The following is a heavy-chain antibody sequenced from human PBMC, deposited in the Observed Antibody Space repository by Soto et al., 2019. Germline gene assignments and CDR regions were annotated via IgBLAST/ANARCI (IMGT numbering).Heavy chain of an antibody. J-gene: IGHJ4*02. CDR1: GGSFSGYY. CDR3: ARRAYIWGSYRYTRRESYYFDY. CDR2: INHSGST. V-gene: IGHV4-34*01. Sequence: SETLSLTCAVYGGSFSGYYWSWIRQPPGKGLEWIGEINHSGSTNYNPSLKSRVTISVDTSKNQFSLKLSSVTAADTAVYYCARRAYIWGSYRYTRRESYYFDYWGQGTLVTVSS. D-gene: IGHD3-16*02.